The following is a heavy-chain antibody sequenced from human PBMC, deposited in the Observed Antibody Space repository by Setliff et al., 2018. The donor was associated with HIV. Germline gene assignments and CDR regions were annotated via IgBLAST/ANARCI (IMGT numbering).Heavy chain of an antibody. CDR2: IYYTGAP. D-gene: IGHD3-22*01. CDR1: GYSISGGYY. CDR3: ARPYYDSSDYSWVDAFDI. V-gene: IGHV4-38-2*01. J-gene: IGHJ3*02. Sequence: PSETLSLTCAVSGYSISGGYYWGWIRQPPGKGLEWIGFIYYTGAPDYNPSFKSRVTISLDTSKTQYSLKLSSVTAADTAVYYCARPYYDSSDYSWVDAFDIWGQGTMVTVSS.